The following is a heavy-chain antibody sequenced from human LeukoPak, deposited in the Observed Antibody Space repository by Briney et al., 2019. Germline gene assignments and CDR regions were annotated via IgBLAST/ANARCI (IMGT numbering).Heavy chain of an antibody. J-gene: IGHJ4*02. CDR1: GFTVSSNY. CDR3: ARGLSAHYADPSTTDDY. CDR2: IYSGGNT. Sequence: PGGSLRLSCAASGFTVSSNYMSWVRQAPGKGLEWVSVIYSGGNTYYADSVKGRFTISRDNSKNTMYLQMNSLRAEDPAVYYCARGLSAHYADPSTTDDYWGQGTLVTVSS. V-gene: IGHV3-53*01. D-gene: IGHD4-17*01.